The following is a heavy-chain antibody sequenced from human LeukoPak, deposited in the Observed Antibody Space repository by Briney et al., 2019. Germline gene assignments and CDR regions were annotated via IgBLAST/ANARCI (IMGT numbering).Heavy chain of an antibody. CDR1: GYTFTGYY. V-gene: IGHV1-2*02. D-gene: IGHD6-13*01. CDR2: INPNSGGT. Sequence: GASVKVSCKASGYTFTGYYMHWVRQAPGQGLEWMGWINPNSGGTNYAQKFQGRVTMTRDTSISTAYMELSRLRSDDTAVYYCARDSTGSSWENWFDPWGQGTLVTVSS. CDR3: ARDSTGSSWENWFDP. J-gene: IGHJ5*02.